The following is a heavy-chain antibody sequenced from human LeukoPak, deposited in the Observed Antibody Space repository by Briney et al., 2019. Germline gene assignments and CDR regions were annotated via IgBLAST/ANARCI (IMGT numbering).Heavy chain of an antibody. V-gene: IGHV1-69*04. J-gene: IGHJ5*02. Sequence: GASVKLSCNASGGTFSSYASSWVRQAPGPGLKWMGRISPIFGRANYAQKFQGRVTIIVDKSTSTAYMELSSLRSEDTAVYYCAAAYYDFWSAEGDWFDPWGQGTLVTVSS. CDR1: GGTFSSYA. CDR3: AAAYYDFWSAEGDWFDP. CDR2: ISPIFGRA. D-gene: IGHD3-3*01.